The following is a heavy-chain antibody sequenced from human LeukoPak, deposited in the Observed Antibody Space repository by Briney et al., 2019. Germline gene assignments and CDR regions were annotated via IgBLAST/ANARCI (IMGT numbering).Heavy chain of an antibody. J-gene: IGHJ4*02. Sequence: PSETLSLTCTVSGGSVSSFYWSWIRQPPGKGLEWIGYIFYSGNTNYNPSLKSRVTISLDTSENQFSLKLSSVTAAYTAVYYCARGRVGAGDIVATTYYFDFWGQGTLVTVSS. CDR2: IFYSGNT. CDR3: ARGRVGAGDIVATTYYFDF. D-gene: IGHD5-12*01. V-gene: IGHV4-59*02. CDR1: GGSVSSFY.